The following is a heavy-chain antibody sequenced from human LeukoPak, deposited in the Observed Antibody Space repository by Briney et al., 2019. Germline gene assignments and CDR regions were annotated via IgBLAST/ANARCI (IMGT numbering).Heavy chain of an antibody. Sequence: SETLSLTCAVSGDSISRSSFYWGWIRQPPGKGLEWIATIYYSGSTYYNPSLKSRVTISVDTSKNQFSLKLSSVTAADTAVYYCARLAVADLAADYWGQGTLVTVSS. CDR1: GDSISRSSFY. D-gene: IGHD6-19*01. J-gene: IGHJ4*02. V-gene: IGHV4-39*01. CDR3: ARLAVADLAADY. CDR2: IYYSGST.